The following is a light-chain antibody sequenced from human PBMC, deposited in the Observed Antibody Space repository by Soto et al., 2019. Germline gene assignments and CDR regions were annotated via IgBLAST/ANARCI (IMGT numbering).Light chain of an antibody. CDR3: QTWGAGHVV. J-gene: IGLJ2*01. CDR2: VKSDSSH. CDR1: SGHSSYA. V-gene: IGLV4-69*01. Sequence: QPVLTQSPSASASPGASVNLTCTLSSGHSSYAIAWHQQQPEKGPRYLMKVKSDSSHTKGDGIPDRFSGSSSGAERYLTISSLQSEDEADYYCQTWGAGHVVFGGGTKVTVL.